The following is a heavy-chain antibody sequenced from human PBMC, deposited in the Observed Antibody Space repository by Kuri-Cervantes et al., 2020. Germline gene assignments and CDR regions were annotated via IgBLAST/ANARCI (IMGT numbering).Heavy chain of an antibody. CDR1: GGSISSYY. D-gene: IGHD3-22*01. J-gene: IGHJ6*02. CDR3: ARESAWVTGYYYPYYYGMDV. V-gene: IGHV4-4*07. Sequence: LSCTVSGGSISSYYWSWIRQPAGKGLEWIGRIYTSGSTNYNPSLKSRVTMSVDTSKNQFSLKLSSVTAADTAAYYCARESAWVTGYYYPYYYGMDVWGQGTTVTVSS. CDR2: IYTSGST.